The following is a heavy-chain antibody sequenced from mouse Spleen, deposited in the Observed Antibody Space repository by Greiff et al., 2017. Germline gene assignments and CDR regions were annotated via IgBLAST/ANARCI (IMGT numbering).Heavy chain of an antibody. D-gene: IGHD2-3*01. CDR2: IYPGSGNT. J-gene: IGHJ4*01. Sequence: QVQLQQSGAELVRPGASVKLSCKASGYTFTDYYINWVKQRPGQGLEWIARIYPGSGNTYYNEKFKGKATLTAEKSSSTAYMQLSSLTSEDSAVYFCARGYDGYYAMDYWGQGTSVTVSS. CDR3: ARGYDGYYAMDY. CDR1: GYTFTDYY. V-gene: IGHV1-76*01.